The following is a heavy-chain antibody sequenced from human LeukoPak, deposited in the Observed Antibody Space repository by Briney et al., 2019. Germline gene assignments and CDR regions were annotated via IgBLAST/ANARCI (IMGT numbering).Heavy chain of an antibody. D-gene: IGHD6-19*01. CDR3: ARGRAAVAEYYFDY. J-gene: IGHJ4*02. V-gene: IGHV4-59*01. CDR1: GGSISSYY. CDR2: IYYSGST. Sequence: SETLSLTCTVSGGSISSYYWSWIRQPPGKGLEWFGYIYYSGSTNYNPSLKSRVTISVDTSKNQFSLKLSSVTAADTAVYYCARGRAAVAEYYFDYWGQGTLVTVSS.